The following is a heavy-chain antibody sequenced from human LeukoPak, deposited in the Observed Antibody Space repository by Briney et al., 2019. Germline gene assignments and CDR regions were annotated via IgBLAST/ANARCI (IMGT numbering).Heavy chain of an antibody. CDR3: ARVDYDFWSGYYASYNWFDP. J-gene: IGHJ5*02. D-gene: IGHD3-3*01. V-gene: IGHV7-4-1*02. CDR2: INTNTGNP. Sequence: GASVKVSCKASGYTFTSYAMNWVRQAPGQGLEWIGWINTNTGNPTYAQGFTGRFVFSLDTSVSTAYLQISSLKAEDTAVYYCARVDYDFWSGYYASYNWFDPWGQGTLVTVSS. CDR1: GYTFTSYA.